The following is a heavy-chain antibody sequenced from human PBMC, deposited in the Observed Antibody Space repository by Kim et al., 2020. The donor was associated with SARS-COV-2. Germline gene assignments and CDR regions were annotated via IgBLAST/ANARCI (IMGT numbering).Heavy chain of an antibody. D-gene: IGHD3-10*01. CDR2: ISAYNGNT. CDR3: ARDGFRGPITMVRGVPLIP. J-gene: IGHJ5*02. Sequence: ASVKVSCKASGYTFTSYGISWVRQAPGQGLEWMGWISAYNGNTNYAQKLQGRVTMTTDTSTSTAYMELRSLRSDDTAVYYCARDGFRGPITMVRGVPLIPWGQGTLVTVSS. CDR1: GYTFTSYG. V-gene: IGHV1-18*01.